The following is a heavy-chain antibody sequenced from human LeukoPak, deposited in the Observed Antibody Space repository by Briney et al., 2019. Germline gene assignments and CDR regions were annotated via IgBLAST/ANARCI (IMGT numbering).Heavy chain of an antibody. Sequence: ASVKVSCKASGGTFSSYAISWVRQAPGQGLEWMGIINPSGGSTSYAQKFQGRVTMTRDTSTSTVYMELSSLRSEDTAVYYCARVMSRDGYKLDYWGQGTLVTVSS. J-gene: IGHJ4*02. V-gene: IGHV1-46*01. CDR1: GGTFSSYA. CDR2: INPSGGST. CDR3: ARVMSRDGYKLDY. D-gene: IGHD5-24*01.